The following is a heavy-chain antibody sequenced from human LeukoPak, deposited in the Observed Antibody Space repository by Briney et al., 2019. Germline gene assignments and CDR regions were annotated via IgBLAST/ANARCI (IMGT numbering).Heavy chain of an antibody. CDR1: GYIFTSYA. Sequence: ASVKVSCKASGYIFTSYAMHWVRQAPGQRLEWMGWINGGKGNIKYSQKFQGRVTISKDTSARTAYMELSSLRSEDTAVYYCARSRTDDYGDWWLFDPWGQGTLVTVSS. CDR2: INGGKGNI. J-gene: IGHJ5*02. V-gene: IGHV1-3*01. D-gene: IGHD4-17*01. CDR3: ARSRTDDYGDWWLFDP.